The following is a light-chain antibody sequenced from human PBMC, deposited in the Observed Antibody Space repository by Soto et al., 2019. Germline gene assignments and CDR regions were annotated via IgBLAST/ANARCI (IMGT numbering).Light chain of an antibody. J-gene: IGLJ1*01. CDR2: EVS. V-gene: IGLV2-14*01. CDR3: SSYTGSSTYV. CDR1: SSDVGDYNY. Sequence: QSVLTQPASVSGPPGQSITISCTGTSSDVGDYNYVSWYQQHPGKAPKLMIYEVSNRPSGVSNRFSGSKSGNTASLTISGLQAEDEADYYCSSYTGSSTYVFGTGTKVTVL.